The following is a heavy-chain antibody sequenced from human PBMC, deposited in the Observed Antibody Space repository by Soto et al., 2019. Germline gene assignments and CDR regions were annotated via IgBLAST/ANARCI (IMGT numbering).Heavy chain of an antibody. Sequence: GASVKVSCKASGYTFTSYAMHWVRQAPGQRLEWMGWINAGNGNTKYSQKFQGRVTITRDTSASTAYMELSSLRSEDTAVYYCARSFGKAAAEFDYWGQGTLVTVSS. CDR3: ARSFGKAAAEFDY. J-gene: IGHJ4*02. V-gene: IGHV1-3*01. D-gene: IGHD6-13*01. CDR1: GYTFTSYA. CDR2: INAGNGNT.